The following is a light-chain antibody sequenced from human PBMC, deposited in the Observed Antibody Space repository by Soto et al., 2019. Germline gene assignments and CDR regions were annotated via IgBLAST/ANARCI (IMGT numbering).Light chain of an antibody. CDR2: AAS. Sequence: AILMTQSPSSFSASTGDRVTITCRASQGISSYLAWYQQKPGKAPKLLIYAASTLQSGVPSRFSGSGSGTEFTLTISGLLPEDFATYHCQQLNSLPFTFGQGTRLEIK. V-gene: IGKV1-8*01. CDR1: QGISSY. J-gene: IGKJ5*01. CDR3: QQLNSLPFT.